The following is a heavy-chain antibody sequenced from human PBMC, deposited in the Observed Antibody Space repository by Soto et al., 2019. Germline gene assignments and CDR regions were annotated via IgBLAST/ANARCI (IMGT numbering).Heavy chain of an antibody. V-gene: IGHV4-39*01. Sequence: SETLSLTCTVSGDSISSSGYYWGWIRQPPGKGLEWIGNVYDSGSTYYSASLKSRVSISVDASKNQYSLNLSSVTAADTAVYYCARLTTKVLGTAFDYWGQGTLVTVSS. CDR3: ARLTTKVLGTAFDY. J-gene: IGHJ4*02. D-gene: IGHD1-1*01. CDR1: GDSISSSGYY. CDR2: VYDSGST.